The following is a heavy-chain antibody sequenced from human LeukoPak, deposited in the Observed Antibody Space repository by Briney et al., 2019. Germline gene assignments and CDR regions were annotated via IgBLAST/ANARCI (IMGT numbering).Heavy chain of an antibody. CDR2: MNPNSGNT. J-gene: IGHJ4*02. Sequence: ASVKVSCKASGYTFTSYDINWVRQATGQGLEWMGWMNPNSGNTGYAQKFQGRVTMTRNTSISTAYTELSSLRSEDTAVYYCARGYRSYYDSSGYPDYWGQGTLVTVSS. CDR3: ARGYRSYYDSSGYPDY. CDR1: GYTFTSYD. V-gene: IGHV1-8*01. D-gene: IGHD3-22*01.